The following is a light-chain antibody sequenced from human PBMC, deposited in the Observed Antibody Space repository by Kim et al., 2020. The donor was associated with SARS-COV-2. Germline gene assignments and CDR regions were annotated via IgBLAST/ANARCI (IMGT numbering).Light chain of an antibody. V-gene: IGKV3-20*01. J-gene: IGKJ1*01. CDR3: QQYGSSPWT. CDR2: AAS. CDR1: QSVSSSY. Sequence: SPGERATLSCRASQSVSSSYLAWYQQKPGQAPRLLISAASSRATGIPDRFSGSGSGTDFTLTISRLEPEDFAVYYCQQYGSSPWTFGQGTKVDIK.